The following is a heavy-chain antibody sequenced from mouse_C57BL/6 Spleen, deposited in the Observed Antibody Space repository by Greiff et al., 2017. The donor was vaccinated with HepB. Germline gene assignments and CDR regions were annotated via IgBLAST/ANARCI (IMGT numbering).Heavy chain of an antibody. J-gene: IGHJ3*01. CDR2: INPNNGGT. V-gene: IGHV1-26*01. CDR3: ARWGPIYYDPPAWFAY. D-gene: IGHD2-4*01. CDR1: GYTFTDYY. Sequence: VQLQQSGPELVKPGASVKISCKASGYTFTDYYMNWVKQSHGKSLEWIGDINPNNGGTSYNQKFKGKATLTVDKSSSTAYMELRSLTSEDSAVYYCARWGPIYYDPPAWFAYWGQGTLVTVSA.